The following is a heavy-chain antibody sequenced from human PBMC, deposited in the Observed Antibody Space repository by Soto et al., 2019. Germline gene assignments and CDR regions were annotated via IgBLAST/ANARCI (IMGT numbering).Heavy chain of an antibody. Sequence: LSCATSGFPFSSYALHWVRQAPGTGLEWVAVISYDGSRIYYADSVKGRFTISRDNSKSTLFLQMNSLRAEDTAVYYCARDRGNMLGTMFGVMSFWGQGSLVTVSS. D-gene: IGHD3-3*01. V-gene: IGHV3-30-3*01. J-gene: IGHJ4*02. CDR2: ISYDGSRI. CDR3: ARDRGNMLGTMFGVMSF. CDR1: GFPFSSYA.